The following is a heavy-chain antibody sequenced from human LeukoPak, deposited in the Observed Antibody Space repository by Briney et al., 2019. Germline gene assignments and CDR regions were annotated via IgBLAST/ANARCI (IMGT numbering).Heavy chain of an antibody. CDR3: VREDTPATANY. D-gene: IGHD2-21*02. V-gene: IGHV3-23*01. Sequence: PGGSLRLSCAASGFYFANHAMSWVRQTAGKGLEWVSAISGGGDITYYADSVKGRFTISRDNSKDTLFLQMHSLRPGDTAVYYCVREDTPATANYWGQGTLVTISS. J-gene: IGHJ4*02. CDR2: ISGGGDIT. CDR1: GFYFANHA.